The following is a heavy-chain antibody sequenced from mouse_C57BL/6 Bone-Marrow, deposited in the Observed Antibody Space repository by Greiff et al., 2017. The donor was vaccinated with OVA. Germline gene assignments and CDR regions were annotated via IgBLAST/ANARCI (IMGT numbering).Heavy chain of an antibody. CDR3: ARLYCYFDV. CDR2: ISSGSSTI. CDR1: GFTFSDYG. Sequence: EVHLVESGGGLVKPGGSLKLSCAASGFTFSDYGMHWVRQAPEKGLEWVAYISSGSSTIYYADTVKGRFTIYRDNAKNTLFLQLTSLRAEDTAMYYCARLYCYFDVWGTGTTVTVSS. V-gene: IGHV5-17*01. J-gene: IGHJ1*03.